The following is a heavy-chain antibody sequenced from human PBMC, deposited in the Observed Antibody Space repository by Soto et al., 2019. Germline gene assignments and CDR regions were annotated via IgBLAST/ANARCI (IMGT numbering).Heavy chain of an antibody. Sequence: QVQLVESGGGVVQPGRSLRLSCAASGFTFSSYAMHWVRQAPGKGLERVAVISYDGSNKYYADSVKGRFTISRDNSKNTLYLQMNSLRAEDTAVYYCAQSVGYWGQGTLVTVSS. V-gene: IGHV3-30-3*01. CDR1: GFTFSSYA. D-gene: IGHD3-10*01. CDR2: ISYDGSNK. J-gene: IGHJ4*02. CDR3: AQSVGY.